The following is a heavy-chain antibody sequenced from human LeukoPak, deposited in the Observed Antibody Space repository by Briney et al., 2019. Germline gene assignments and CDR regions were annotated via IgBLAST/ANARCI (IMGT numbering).Heavy chain of an antibody. D-gene: IGHD2-2*01. V-gene: IGHV3-66*01. CDR2: IYSGGST. J-gene: IGHJ4*02. Sequence: GGSLRLSCAASGFTVSSNYMSWVRQAPGKGLEWVSVIYSGGSTYYADSVKGRFTISRDNSKNTLYLQMNSLRAEDTAVYYCAKADIVVVPAAWWFDYWGQGTLVTVSS. CDR1: GFTVSSNY. CDR3: AKADIVVVPAAWWFDY.